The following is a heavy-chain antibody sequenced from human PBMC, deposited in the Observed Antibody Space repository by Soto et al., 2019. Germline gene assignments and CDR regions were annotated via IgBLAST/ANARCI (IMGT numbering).Heavy chain of an antibody. J-gene: IGHJ5*02. D-gene: IGHD3-10*01. CDR1: GFSLSTSGVG. CDR2: IYCVDDK. CDR3: AHLPYRSGSHTGWFDP. Sequence: QITLKESGPTLVKPTQTLTLTCTFSGFSLSTSGVGVGWIRQPPGKAPEWLAFIYCVDDKRYTPSLQSRLTLATATSKNLVVLIMTNMDPVDTATYSCAHLPYRSGSHTGWFDPWGQGTLVTVSS. V-gene: IGHV2-5*02.